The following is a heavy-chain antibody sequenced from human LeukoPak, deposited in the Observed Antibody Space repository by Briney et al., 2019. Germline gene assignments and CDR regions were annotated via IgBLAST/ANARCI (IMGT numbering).Heavy chain of an antibody. D-gene: IGHD6-6*01. Sequence: GASVKVSCKASGYTFTSYYMHWVRQAPGQALEWMGRIIPMFGTGDYAEKFQGRVTITADESTSTAYMELSSLRSEDTAVYYCARNGEYSSSPINYWGQGTLVTVSS. CDR1: GYTFTSYY. CDR3: ARNGEYSSSPINY. CDR2: IIPMFGTG. J-gene: IGHJ4*02. V-gene: IGHV1-69*13.